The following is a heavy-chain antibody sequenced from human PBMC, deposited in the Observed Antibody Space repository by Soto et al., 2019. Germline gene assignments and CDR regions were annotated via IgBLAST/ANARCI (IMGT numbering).Heavy chain of an antibody. D-gene: IGHD2-8*01. CDR2: IWYDGSNK. V-gene: IGHV3-33*08. J-gene: IGHJ4*02. CDR1: GFTFSSYG. CDR3: ARDYTLGISYVSDY. Sequence: GGSLRLSCAASGFTFSSYGMHWVRQAPGKGLEWVAVIWYDGSNKYYADSVKGRFTISRDNSKNTLYLQMNSLRAEDTAVYYCARDYTLGISYVSDYWGQGTLVTVSS.